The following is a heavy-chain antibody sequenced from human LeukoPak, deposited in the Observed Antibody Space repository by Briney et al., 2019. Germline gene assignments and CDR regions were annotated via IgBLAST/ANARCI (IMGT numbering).Heavy chain of an antibody. Sequence: PWGSLRLSCAASGFTFSSNWMHWVRHAPGKGLVWVSHISRDVSSTTYADSVKGRVTISRDNAKNTLYLQMNSLRAEDTAVYYCARGGYGDSNVDYWGQGTLVTVSS. V-gene: IGHV3-74*01. D-gene: IGHD4-17*01. J-gene: IGHJ4*02. CDR2: ISRDVSST. CDR3: ARGGYGDSNVDY. CDR1: GFTFSSNW.